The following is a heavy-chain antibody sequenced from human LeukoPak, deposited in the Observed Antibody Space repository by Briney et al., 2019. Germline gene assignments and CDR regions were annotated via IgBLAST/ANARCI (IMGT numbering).Heavy chain of an antibody. CDR2: ISYDGSNK. CDR1: GFTFSTYG. Sequence: GGSLRLSCAASGFTFSTYGMHRVRQAPGKGLEWVAVISYDGSNKYYADSVKGRFTISRDNSKNTLYLQMNSLRAEDTAVYYCAKDSYGMDVWGQGTTVTVSS. J-gene: IGHJ6*02. V-gene: IGHV3-30*18. CDR3: AKDSYGMDV.